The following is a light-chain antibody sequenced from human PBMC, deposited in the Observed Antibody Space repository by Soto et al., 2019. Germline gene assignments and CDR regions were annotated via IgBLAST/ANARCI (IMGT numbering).Light chain of an antibody. Sequence: DIVMTQSPDSLAVSLGESATINCKSSQSVLYSSNNKNYLTWYQQKPGQPPKLLIYWASTRESGVPDRFSGSGSVTDFTLTISSLQAEDGAVDYCQQYYTTPWTFGQGTKVEIK. CDR3: QQYYTTPWT. V-gene: IGKV4-1*01. CDR1: QSVLYSSNNKNY. CDR2: WAS. J-gene: IGKJ1*01.